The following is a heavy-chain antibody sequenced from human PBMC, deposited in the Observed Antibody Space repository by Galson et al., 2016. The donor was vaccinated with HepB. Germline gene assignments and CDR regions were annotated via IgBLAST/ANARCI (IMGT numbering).Heavy chain of an antibody. CDR1: RFSLNNAKMG. D-gene: IGHD3-22*01. Sequence: PALVTPTQTLTLTCTVPRFSLNNAKMGVSWIRQPPGKALEWLAHIFSNDEKSYSTSLKNRLTISQDTSKSQVVLTMTNMGPVDTATYYCARIDYYDKSPYYSFYFDYWGQGTLVTVSS. CDR2: IFSNDEK. V-gene: IGHV2-26*01. J-gene: IGHJ4*02. CDR3: ARIDYYDKSPYYSFYFDY.